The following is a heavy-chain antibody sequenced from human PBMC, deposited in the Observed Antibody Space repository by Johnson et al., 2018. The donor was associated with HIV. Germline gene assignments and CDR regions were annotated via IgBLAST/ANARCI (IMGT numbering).Heavy chain of an antibody. J-gene: IGHJ3*02. CDR2: IWYDGSNR. CDR3: AKESGYCSSSSCYGDAFDI. D-gene: IGHD2-2*01. Sequence: QVQLVESGGGVVQSGRSLRLSCAASGFTLSNYGMHWVRQAPGKGLEWVALIWYDGSNRYYADSVKGRFTISRDNSKNMLYLEVNSLRAEDTAVYYWAKESGYCSSSSCYGDAFDIWGQGTMVTVSS. CDR1: GFTLSNYG. V-gene: IGHV3-33*06.